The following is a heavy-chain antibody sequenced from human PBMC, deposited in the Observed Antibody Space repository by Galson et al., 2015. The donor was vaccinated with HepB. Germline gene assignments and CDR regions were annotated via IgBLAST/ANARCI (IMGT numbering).Heavy chain of an antibody. J-gene: IGHJ3*02. D-gene: IGHD2-2*01. Sequence: SLRLSCAASGFTFSSYGMHWVRQAPGKGLEWVAVISYDGSNKYYADSVKGRFTISRDNSKNTLYLQMNSLRAEDTAVYYCASIVVVPAAPDSLAFDIWGQGTMVTVSS. V-gene: IGHV3-30*03. CDR2: ISYDGSNK. CDR1: GFTFSSYG. CDR3: ASIVVVPAAPDSLAFDI.